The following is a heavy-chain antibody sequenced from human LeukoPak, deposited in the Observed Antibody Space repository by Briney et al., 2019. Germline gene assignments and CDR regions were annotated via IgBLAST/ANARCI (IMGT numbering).Heavy chain of an antibody. D-gene: IGHD3-10*01. J-gene: IGHJ1*01. CDR3: LRGGGSGSYGYFQH. CDR2: IIGDGSST. Sequence: HAGGSLRFSCAASGFTFSSHWMHWVRQTPGKGLVWLSRIIGDGSSTNYAESVKGRFTISRDNAKNTVYLQMNSLRDEDTAVYYCLRGGGSGSYGYFQHWGQGTLVTVSS. V-gene: IGHV3-74*01. CDR1: GFTFSSHW.